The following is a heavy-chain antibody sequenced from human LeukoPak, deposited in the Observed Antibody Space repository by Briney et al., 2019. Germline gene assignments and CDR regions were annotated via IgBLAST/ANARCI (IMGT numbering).Heavy chain of an antibody. V-gene: IGHV3-21*01. J-gene: IGHJ4*02. CDR2: ISSSSSYI. CDR1: GFTLSSYS. CDR3: ASQGSGYDSSIDH. Sequence: GGSLRLSCAASGFTLSSYSMNWVRQAPGKGLEWVSSISSSSSYIYYADSVKGRFTISRDNARNSLYLQMNSLRAEDTAVYYCASQGSGYDSSIDHWGQGTLVSVS. D-gene: IGHD5-12*01.